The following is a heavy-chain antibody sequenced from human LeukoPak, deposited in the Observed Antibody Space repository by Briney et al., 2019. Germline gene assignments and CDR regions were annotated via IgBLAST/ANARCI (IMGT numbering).Heavy chain of an antibody. CDR3: ARDHRPLSAWYTDDAFDI. CDR2: ISYDGSNK. D-gene: IGHD6-19*01. V-gene: IGHV3-30*04. J-gene: IGHJ3*02. CDR1: GFTFSSYA. Sequence: GRSLRLSCAASGFTFSSYAMHWVRQAPGKGLEWVAVISYDGSNKYYADSVKGRFTISRDNSKNTLYLQMNSLRAEDTAVYYCARDHRPLSAWYTDDAFDIWGQGTMVTVSS.